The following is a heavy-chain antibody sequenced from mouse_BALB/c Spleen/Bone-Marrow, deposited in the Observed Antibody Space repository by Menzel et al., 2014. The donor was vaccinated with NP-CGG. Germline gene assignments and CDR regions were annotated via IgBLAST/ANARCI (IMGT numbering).Heavy chain of an antibody. CDR2: IDPSDSET. J-gene: IGHJ4*01. CDR1: GYSFTSYW. CDR3: ARVWDEGSYAMDY. Sequence: VKLQESGPQLVRPGASVKISCKASGYSFTSYWMHWVKQRPGQGLEWIGMIDPSDSETRLNQKFKDKATLTVDKSSSTAYMQLSSPTSEDSAVYYCARVWDEGSYAMDYWGQGTSVTVSS. V-gene: IGHV1S126*01. D-gene: IGHD4-1*01.